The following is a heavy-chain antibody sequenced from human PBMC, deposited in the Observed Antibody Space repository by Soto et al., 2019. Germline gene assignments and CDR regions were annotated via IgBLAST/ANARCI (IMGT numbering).Heavy chain of an antibody. Sequence: PSETLSLTCTVSGGSISSGGYYWSWIRKHPGKGLEWIGYIYYSGSTYYNPSLKSRVTISVDTSKNQFSLKLSSVTAADTAVYYCARVYGYCSGGSCQRGGYFDYWGQGTLVTVSS. V-gene: IGHV4-31*03. D-gene: IGHD2-15*01. J-gene: IGHJ4*02. CDR3: ARVYGYCSGGSCQRGGYFDY. CDR2: IYYSGST. CDR1: GGSISSGGYY.